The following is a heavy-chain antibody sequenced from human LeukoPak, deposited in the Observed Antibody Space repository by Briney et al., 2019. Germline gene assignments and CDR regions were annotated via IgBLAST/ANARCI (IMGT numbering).Heavy chain of an antibody. CDR1: GFTFSSYG. CDR2: ISYDGSNR. Sequence: SGGSLRLSCAASGFTFSSYGMHWVRQAPGKGLEWVAVISYDGSNRYYADSVKGRFTISRDNSKNTLYLQMNSLRAEDTAVYYCARDVPVGYGDWDYFDYWGQGTLVTVSS. V-gene: IGHV3-30*03. D-gene: IGHD3-10*01. J-gene: IGHJ4*02. CDR3: ARDVPVGYGDWDYFDY.